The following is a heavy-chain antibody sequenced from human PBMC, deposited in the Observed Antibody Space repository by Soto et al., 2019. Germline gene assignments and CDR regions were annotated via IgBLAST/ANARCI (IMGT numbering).Heavy chain of an antibody. V-gene: IGHV4-34*01. D-gene: IGHD6-13*01. CDR1: GGSFSGYY. J-gene: IGHJ4*02. Sequence: SETLSLTCAVYGGSFSGYYWSWIRQPPGKGLEWIGEINHSGSTNYNPSLKSRVTISVDTSKNQFSLKLSSVTAADTAVYYCARYSSSWPDYYFDYWGQGTLVTVSS. CDR2: INHSGST. CDR3: ARYSSSWPDYYFDY.